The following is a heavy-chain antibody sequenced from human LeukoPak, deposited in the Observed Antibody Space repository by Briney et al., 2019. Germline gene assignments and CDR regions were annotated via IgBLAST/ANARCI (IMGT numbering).Heavy chain of an antibody. CDR3: ARGSITIFGVVIQDY. Sequence: KPSETLSLTCAVYGGSFSGYYWSWIRQPPGKGLEWIGEINHSGSTNYNPSLKSRVTISVDTSKNQFSLKLSSVTAADTAVYYCARGSITIFGVVIQDYWGQGTLVTVSS. V-gene: IGHV4-34*01. D-gene: IGHD3-3*01. CDR1: GGSFSGYY. CDR2: INHSGST. J-gene: IGHJ4*02.